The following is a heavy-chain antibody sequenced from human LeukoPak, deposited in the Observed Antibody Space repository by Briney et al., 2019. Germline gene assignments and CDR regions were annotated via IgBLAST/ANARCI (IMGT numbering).Heavy chain of an antibody. CDR1: RGSISSSTYY. Sequence: PSETLSLTCTVSRGSISSSTYYWGWIRQPPGKGLEWVGSIYYSGSTYYNPSLKSRVTISVDTSKNQFSLKLSSVTAADTAVYYCARTGRSSSPTLFQHWGQGTLVTVSS. V-gene: IGHV4-39*01. J-gene: IGHJ1*01. CDR3: ARTGRSSSPTLFQH. CDR2: IYYSGST. D-gene: IGHD6-13*01.